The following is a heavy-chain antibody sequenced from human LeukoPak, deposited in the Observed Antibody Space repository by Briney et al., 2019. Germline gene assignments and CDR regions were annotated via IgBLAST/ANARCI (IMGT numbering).Heavy chain of an antibody. D-gene: IGHD6-13*01. CDR3: ARHSRYSSSF. CDR2: IYYSGST. J-gene: IGHJ4*02. V-gene: IGHV4-59*05. Sequence: SETLSLTCTVSGGSISSYYWSWIRQPPGKGLEWIGSIYYSGSTYYNPSLKSRVTISVDTSKNQFSLKLSSVTAADTAVYYCARHSRYSSSFWGQGTLVTVSS. CDR1: GGSISSYY.